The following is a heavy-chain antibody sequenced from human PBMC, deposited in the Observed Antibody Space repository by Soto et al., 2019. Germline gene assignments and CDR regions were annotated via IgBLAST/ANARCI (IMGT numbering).Heavy chain of an antibody. CDR3: VRDRSLKVPTSIDY. J-gene: IGHJ4*01. Sequence: EVQLVESGGGLVQPGGSLRLSCVGSGFTLSSYEMNWVRQAPGKGLEWVAWISYSGSPTGHADSVKGRFTISRDNAKNSLYLQINSLRAEDTAVYYCVRDRSLKVPTSIDYWGRGALVTVSS. CDR1: GFTLSSYE. V-gene: IGHV3-48*03. D-gene: IGHD3-16*01. CDR2: ISYSGSPT.